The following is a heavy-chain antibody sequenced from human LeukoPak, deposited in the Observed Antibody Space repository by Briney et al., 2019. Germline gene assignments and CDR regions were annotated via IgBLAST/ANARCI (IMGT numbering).Heavy chain of an antibody. J-gene: IGHJ3*02. CDR1: GFTVSSNY. Sequence: GGSLRLSCAASGFTVSSNYMSWVRQAPGKGLEWVSIIYSGGSTFYADSVKGRFTISRDNTKNSLYLQMNSLRAEDTAVYYCAKDGGSDPDSFDIWGQGTMVTVSS. D-gene: IGHD2-15*01. CDR3: AKDGGSDPDSFDI. CDR2: IYSGGST. V-gene: IGHV3-53*05.